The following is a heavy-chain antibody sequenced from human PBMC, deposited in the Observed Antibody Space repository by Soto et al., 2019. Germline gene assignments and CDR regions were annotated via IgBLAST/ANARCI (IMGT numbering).Heavy chain of an antibody. J-gene: IGHJ3*02. CDR2: IYYSGST. V-gene: IGHV4-59*01. Sequence: PSETLSLTCTVSGGSISSYYWSWIRQPPGKGLEWIGYIYYSGSTNYNPSLKSRVTISVDTSKNQFSLKLSSVTAADTAVYYCARTDPHDAFDIWGQGTMVTVS. CDR3: ARTDPHDAFDI. CDR1: GGSISSYY.